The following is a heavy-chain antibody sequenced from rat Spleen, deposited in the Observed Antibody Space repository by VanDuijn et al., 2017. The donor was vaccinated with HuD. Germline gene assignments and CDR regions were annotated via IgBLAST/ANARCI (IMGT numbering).Heavy chain of an antibody. J-gene: IGHJ2*01. CDR2: ISSEGRSS. CDR1: GFTFSDYA. V-gene: IGHV5-17*01. CDR3: TTWDYYNNRFDY. Sequence: EVQLVESGGGLVQPGRSLKLSCAASGFTFSDYAMAWVRQAPKKGLEWVATISSEGRSSYYRDSVKDRFTISRDNAKSTLYLQMDSLRSEDTATYYCTTWDYYNNRFDYWGQGVMVTVSS. D-gene: IGHD1-6*01.